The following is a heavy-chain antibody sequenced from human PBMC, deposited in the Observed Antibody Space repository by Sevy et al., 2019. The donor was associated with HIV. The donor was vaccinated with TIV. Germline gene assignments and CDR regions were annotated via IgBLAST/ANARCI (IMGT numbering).Heavy chain of an antibody. V-gene: IGHV3-74*01. CDR3: ARDLGYCSGGSCYLYYYYYYGMDV. J-gene: IGHJ6*02. D-gene: IGHD2-15*01. Sequence: GGSLRLSCAASGFTFSSYWMHWVRQAPGKGLVWVSRINSDGSSTSYADSVKGRFTISRDNAKNTLYLQMNSQRAEDTAVYYCARDLGYCSGGSCYLYYYYYYGMDVWGQGTTVTVSS. CDR1: GFTFSSYW. CDR2: INSDGSST.